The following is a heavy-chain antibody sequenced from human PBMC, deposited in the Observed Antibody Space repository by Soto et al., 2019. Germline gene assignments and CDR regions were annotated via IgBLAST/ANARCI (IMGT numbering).Heavy chain of an antibody. V-gene: IGHV4-31*03. Sequence: PSETLSLTCTVSGGSISSGGYYWSWIRQHPGKGLEWIGYIYYSGSTYYNPSLKSRVTISVDTSKNQFSLKLSSVTAADTAVYYCARAVAAAGTLYYYYYMDVWGKGTSVTVSS. D-gene: IGHD6-13*01. CDR3: ARAVAAAGTLYYYYYMDV. CDR1: GGSISSGGYY. J-gene: IGHJ6*03. CDR2: IYYSGST.